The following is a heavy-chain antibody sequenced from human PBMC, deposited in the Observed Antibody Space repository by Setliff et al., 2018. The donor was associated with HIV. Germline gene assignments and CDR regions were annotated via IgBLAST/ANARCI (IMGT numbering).Heavy chain of an antibody. V-gene: IGHV4-39*07. CDR1: GGSISSSSYY. Sequence: PSETLSLTCTVSGGSISSSSYYWGWIRQPPGKGLGWIGTIYHSGSTYYNPSLKSRLTISVDTSKNQFSLKLNSVTAAHTAVYYCAAVRYYYDSSGYPYYYYGMDVWGQGTTVTVS. CDR2: IYHSGST. CDR3: AAVRYYYDSSGYPYYYYGMDV. D-gene: IGHD3-22*01. J-gene: IGHJ6*02.